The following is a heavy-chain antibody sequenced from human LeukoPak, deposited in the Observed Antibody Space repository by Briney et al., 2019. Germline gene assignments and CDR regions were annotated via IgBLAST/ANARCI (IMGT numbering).Heavy chain of an antibody. CDR2: INTDGSST. V-gene: IGHV3-74*01. J-gene: IGHJ4*02. CDR1: GFTFSSYW. Sequence: GGSLRLSCAASGFTFSSYWMHWVRQAPGKGLVWVSRINTDGSSTSYADSVKGRFTISRDNSKNTLYLQMNSLRAEDTAVYYCAKVGYSGYDSLDYWGQGTLVTVSS. D-gene: IGHD5-12*01. CDR3: AKVGYSGYDSLDY.